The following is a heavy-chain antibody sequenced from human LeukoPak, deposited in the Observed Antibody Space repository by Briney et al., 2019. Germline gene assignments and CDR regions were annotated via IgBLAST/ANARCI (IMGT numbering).Heavy chain of an antibody. V-gene: IGHV3-30-3*01. J-gene: IGHJ5*02. Sequence: PGGSLRLSCAASGFTFSSYAMRWVRQAPGKGLEWVAVISNDGSNKYYADSVKGRFTISRDNSKNTLYLQMNSLRAEDTAVYYCARGRRMNSSGLNWFDPWGQGTPVTVSS. D-gene: IGHD6-19*01. CDR3: ARGRRMNSSGLNWFDP. CDR2: ISNDGSNK. CDR1: GFTFSSYA.